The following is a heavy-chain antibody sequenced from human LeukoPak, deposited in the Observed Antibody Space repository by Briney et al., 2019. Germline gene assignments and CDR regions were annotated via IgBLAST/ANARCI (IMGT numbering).Heavy chain of an antibody. J-gene: IGHJ4*02. CDR3: ARDRYSSSSGNDY. V-gene: IGHV3-30*02. CDR1: GFTFSSYG. CDR2: IRYDGSNK. D-gene: IGHD6-6*01. Sequence: GGSLRLSCAASGFTFSSYGMHWVRQAPGKGLEWVAFIRYDGSNKYYADSVKGRFTISRDNAKNSLYLQMNSLRAEDTAVYCCARDRYSSSSGNDYWGQGTLVTVSS.